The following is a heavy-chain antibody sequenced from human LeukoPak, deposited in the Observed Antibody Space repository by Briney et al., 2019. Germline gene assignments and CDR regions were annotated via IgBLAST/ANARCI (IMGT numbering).Heavy chain of an antibody. J-gene: IGHJ3*02. CDR2: IYYSGST. CDR1: GGSISSSSYY. D-gene: IGHD3-22*01. CDR3: ASPYYYDSSGYYLDAFDI. Sequence: PSETLSLTCTVSGGSISSSSYYWGWIRQPPGKGLEWIGSIYYSGSTYYNPSLKSRVTISVDTSKNQFSLKLSSVTAADTAVYYCASPYYYDSSGYYLDAFDIWGQGTMVTVSS. V-gene: IGHV4-39*07.